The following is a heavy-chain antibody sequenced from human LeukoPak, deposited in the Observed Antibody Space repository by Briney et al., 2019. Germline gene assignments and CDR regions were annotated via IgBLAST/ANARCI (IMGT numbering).Heavy chain of an antibody. D-gene: IGHD1-26*01. V-gene: IGHV4-39*07. CDR2: IYYSGST. CDR3: ARDQSGSRSFDY. CDR1: GGSISSGSYY. J-gene: IGHJ4*02. Sequence: PSQTLSLTCTVSGGSISSGSYYWRWIRQPAGQGLEWIGSIYYSGSTYYNPSLKSRVTISVDTSKNQFSLKLSSVTAADTAVYYCARDQSGSRSFDYWGQGTLVTVSS.